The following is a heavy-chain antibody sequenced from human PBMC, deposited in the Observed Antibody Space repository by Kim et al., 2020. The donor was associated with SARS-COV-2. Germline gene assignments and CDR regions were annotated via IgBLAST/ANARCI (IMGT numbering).Heavy chain of an antibody. J-gene: IGHJ6*02. D-gene: IGHD6-19*01. CDR2: ISSSSSYI. V-gene: IGHV3-21*01. CDR1: GFTFSSYS. CDR3: ARARGAVAGGGWLYYYYYGMDV. Sequence: GGSLRLSCAASGFTFSSYSMNWVRQAPGKGLEWVSSISSSSSYIYYADSVKGRFTISRDNAKNSLYLQMNSLRAEDTAVYYCARARGAVAGGGWLYYYYYGMDVWGQGTTVTVSS.